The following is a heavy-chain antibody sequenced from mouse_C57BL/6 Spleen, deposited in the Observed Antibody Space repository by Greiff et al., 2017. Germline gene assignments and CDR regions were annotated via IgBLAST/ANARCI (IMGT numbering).Heavy chain of an antibody. CDR1: GFTFSSYA. D-gene: IGHD4-1*01. J-gene: IGHJ4*01. V-gene: IGHV5-4*01. CDR3: ARDNWVDY. Sequence: EVKLMESGGGLVKPGGSLKLSCAASGFTFSSYAMSWVRQTPGKRLEWVATISDGGSYTYYPDNVKGRFTISRDNAKNNLYLQMSHLKSEDTAMYDCARDNWVDYWGQGTSVTVSS. CDR2: ISDGGSYT.